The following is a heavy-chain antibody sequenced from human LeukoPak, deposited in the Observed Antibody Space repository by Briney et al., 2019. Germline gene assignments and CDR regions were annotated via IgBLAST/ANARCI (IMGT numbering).Heavy chain of an antibody. V-gene: IGHV6-1*01. CDR1: GDSVSSNSAA. CDR2: TYYKSKWYN. J-gene: IGHJ4*02. Sequence: SQTLSLTCALSGDSVSSNSAAWTWLRQSPSRGLEWLGRTYYKSKWYNDYAVSVKSRMTINPDTSKNQFSLQLNSVTPEDTAVYYCARGSSSWSFDYWGQGTLVTVSS. CDR3: ARGSSSWSFDY. D-gene: IGHD6-13*01.